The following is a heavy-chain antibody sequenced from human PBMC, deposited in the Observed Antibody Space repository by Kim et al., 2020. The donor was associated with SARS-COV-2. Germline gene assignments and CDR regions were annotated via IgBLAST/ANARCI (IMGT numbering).Heavy chain of an antibody. CDR3: ARVKFGGSWYEGPKAPPRPLDY. J-gene: IGHJ4*02. CDR2: IKQDGSEK. CDR1: GFTFSSYW. V-gene: IGHV3-7*01. D-gene: IGHD6-13*01. Sequence: GGSLRLSCAASGFTFSSYWMSWVRQAPGKGLEWVANIKQDGSEKYYVDSVKGRFTISRDNAKNSLYLQMNSLRAEDTAVYYCARVKFGGSWYEGPKAPPRPLDYWGQGTLVTVSS.